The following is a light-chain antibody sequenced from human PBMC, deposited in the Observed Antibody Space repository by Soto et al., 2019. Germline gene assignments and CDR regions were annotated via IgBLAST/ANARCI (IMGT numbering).Light chain of an antibody. V-gene: IGKV3-15*01. J-gene: IGKJ4*01. CDR3: QQYDKSLPPVT. Sequence: DILLTQSPAIVSVSPGERATLSCRASRSVSTNLSWYQHKHGQAPRLLIYGASTRVTAIPARFSGSGSGTDFTLTINYLKSEDFGVYYCQQYDKSLPPVTFGGGTKVEI. CDR2: GAS. CDR1: RSVSTN.